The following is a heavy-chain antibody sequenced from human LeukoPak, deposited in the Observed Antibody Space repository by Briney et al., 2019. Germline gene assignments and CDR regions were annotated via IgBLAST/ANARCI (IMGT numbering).Heavy chain of an antibody. J-gene: IGHJ4*02. CDR2: IYYSGST. CDR1: GGSISCGDYY. D-gene: IGHD4-23*01. V-gene: IGHV4-30-4*01. CDR3: ARGTLAVDTSHYFDY. Sequence: SETLSLTCTVSGGSISCGDYYWSWIRQPPGKGLEWIGYIYYSGSTYYNPSLKSRVTISVDTSKNQFSLKLSSVTAADTAVYYCARGTLAVDTSHYFDYWGQGTLVTVSS.